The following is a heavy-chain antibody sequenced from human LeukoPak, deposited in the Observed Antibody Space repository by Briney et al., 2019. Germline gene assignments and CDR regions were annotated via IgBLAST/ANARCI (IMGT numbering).Heavy chain of an antibody. Sequence: SETLSLTCIVSGGSISRSSYYWGWFRQPPGKGLEWIGSIYYSGSTYYNPSLKSRVTMSVDTSKNQFSLKLSSVTAADTALYYCARHGYYYYYMDVWGKGTTVTISS. CDR2: IYYSGST. V-gene: IGHV4-39*01. CDR1: GGSISRSSYY. CDR3: ARHGYYYYYMDV. J-gene: IGHJ6*03.